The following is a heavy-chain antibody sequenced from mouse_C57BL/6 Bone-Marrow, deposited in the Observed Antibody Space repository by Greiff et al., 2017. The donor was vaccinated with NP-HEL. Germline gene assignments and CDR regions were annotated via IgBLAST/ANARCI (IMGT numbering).Heavy chain of an antibody. CDR3: ARAPYGNYRSWFAY. CDR2: ISDGGSYT. Sequence: DVHLVESGGGLVKPGGSLKLSCAASGFTFSSYAMSWVRQTPEKRLEWVATISDGGSYTYYPDNVKGRFTISRDNAKNNLYLQMSHLKSEDTAMYYCARAPYGNYRSWFAYWGQGTLVTVSA. J-gene: IGHJ3*01. V-gene: IGHV5-4*01. CDR1: GFTFSSYA. D-gene: IGHD2-1*01.